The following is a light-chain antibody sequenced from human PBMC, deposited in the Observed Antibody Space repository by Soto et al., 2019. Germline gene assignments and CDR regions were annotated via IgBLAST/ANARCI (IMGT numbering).Light chain of an antibody. CDR1: QSVSTW. J-gene: IGKJ2*01. Sequence: DIQMTQSPSIVSASVGDRVTITCRASQSVSTWLAWYQQKPGQAPKLLVFEASTLQRGVPSRFSGSGSGTDFTLTISSLQPDDFAVYHCQQYNNWPPYTFGHGTKLEFK. CDR2: EAS. V-gene: IGKV1-5*01. CDR3: QQYNNWPPYT.